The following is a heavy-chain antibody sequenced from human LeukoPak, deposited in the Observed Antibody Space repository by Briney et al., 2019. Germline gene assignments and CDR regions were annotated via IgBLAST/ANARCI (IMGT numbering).Heavy chain of an antibody. CDR3: ATGYSYGLPFDY. CDR1: GGTFSSYT. J-gene: IGHJ4*02. Sequence: SVKVSCKASGGTFSSYTISWVRQAPGQGLEWMGRIIPILGIANYAKKFQGRVTITADKSTSTAYMELSSLRSEDTAVYYCATGYSYGLPFDYWGQGTLVTVSS. CDR2: IIPILGIA. V-gene: IGHV1-69*02. D-gene: IGHD5-18*01.